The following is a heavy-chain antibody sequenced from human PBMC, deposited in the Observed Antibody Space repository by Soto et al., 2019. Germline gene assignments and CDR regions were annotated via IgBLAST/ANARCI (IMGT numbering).Heavy chain of an antibody. CDR2: INPSGGST. V-gene: IGHV1-46*01. CDR1: GYTFTSYY. D-gene: IGHD6-13*01. J-gene: IGHJ4*02. Sequence: ASVKVSCKASGYTFTSYYMHWVRQAPGQGLEWMGIINPSGGSTSYAQKYQGRVTMTRDTSTSTVYMELSSLRSEDTAVYYCARAKGIAAAGNRFDYWGQGTLVTVSS. CDR3: ARAKGIAAAGNRFDY.